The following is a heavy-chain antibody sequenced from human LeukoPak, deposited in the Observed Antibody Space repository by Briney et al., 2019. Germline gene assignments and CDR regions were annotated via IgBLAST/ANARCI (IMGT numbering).Heavy chain of an antibody. D-gene: IGHD3-10*01. Sequence: GASVKVSCKASGYTFTSYGISWVRQAPGQGLEWMGWISAYNGNTNYAQKLQGRVTMTTDTSTSTAYMELRSLRSDDTAVYYCARVGGLWFGELLGDLHYYYGMDVWGKGTTVTVSS. CDR2: ISAYNGNT. CDR3: ARVGGLWFGELLGDLHYYYGMDV. CDR1: GYTFTSYG. J-gene: IGHJ6*04. V-gene: IGHV1-18*04.